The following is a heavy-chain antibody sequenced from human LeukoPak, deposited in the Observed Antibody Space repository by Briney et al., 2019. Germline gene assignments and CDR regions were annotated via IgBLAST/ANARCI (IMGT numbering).Heavy chain of an antibody. CDR3: ARQGSESRIFDY. J-gene: IGHJ4*02. CDR1: GGSFTTYY. D-gene: IGHD3-10*01. V-gene: IGHV4-34*01. CDR2: VNHSGST. Sequence: SETLSLTCAVYGGSFTTYYWSWIRQSPGKGLEWIGEVNHSGSTKCNPFLKSRITISVDTSKNQFSVKLNSVTAADTAVYYCARQGSESRIFDYWGQGTLVTVSS.